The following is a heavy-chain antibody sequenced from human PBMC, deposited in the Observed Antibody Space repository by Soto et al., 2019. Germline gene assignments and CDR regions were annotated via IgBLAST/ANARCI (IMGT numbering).Heavy chain of an antibody. Sequence: QVQLVQSGAEVKKPGASVKVSCKASGYSFTSLGISWVRQAPGQGPEWMGWIRTYNGNSWYAENLQGRVTMTTDTSKSTVYMELRSLRFDDTAVYYCARGDYGDYWGQGTLITVSS. CDR1: GYSFTSLG. CDR2: IRTYNGNS. V-gene: IGHV1-18*01. D-gene: IGHD1-26*01. J-gene: IGHJ4*02. CDR3: ARGDYGDY.